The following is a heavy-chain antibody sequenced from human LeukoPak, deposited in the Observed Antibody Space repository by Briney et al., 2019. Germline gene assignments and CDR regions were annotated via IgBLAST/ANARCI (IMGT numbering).Heavy chain of an antibody. V-gene: IGHV4-30-2*01. CDR2: IDHSGST. D-gene: IGHD1-26*01. J-gene: IGHJ4*02. CDR3: ASSGSYGGAFDY. Sequence: PSETLSLTCAVSGGSISSGGYSWSWIRQPPGKGLEWMGYIDHSGSTYYSPSLKSRVTISVDRSKNQFSLKLSSVTAADTAVYYCASSGSYGGAFDYWGQGTLVTVSS. CDR1: GGSISSGGYS.